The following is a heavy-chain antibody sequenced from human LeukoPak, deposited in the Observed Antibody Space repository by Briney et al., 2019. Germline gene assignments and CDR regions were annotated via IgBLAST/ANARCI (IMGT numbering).Heavy chain of an antibody. CDR3: ARGRRWLQLPLDY. J-gene: IGHJ4*02. CDR1: GYTFTSYD. Sequence: ASVKVSCKASGYTFTSYDINWVRQATGQGLEWMGWLNPNSGNTGYAQKFQGRVTTTRNSSISTAYMELSSLRSEDTAVYYCARGRRWLQLPLDYWGRGTLVTVSS. CDR2: LNPNSGNT. D-gene: IGHD5-24*01. V-gene: IGHV1-8*01.